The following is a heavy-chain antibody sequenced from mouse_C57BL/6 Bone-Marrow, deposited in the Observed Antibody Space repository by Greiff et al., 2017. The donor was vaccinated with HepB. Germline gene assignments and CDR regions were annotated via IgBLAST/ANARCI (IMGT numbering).Heavy chain of an antibody. J-gene: IGHJ3*01. Sequence: VKLQQSGAELARPGASVKLSCKASGYTFTSYGISWVKQRTGQGLEWIGEIYPRSGNTYYNEKFKGKATLTADKSSSTAYMELRSLTSEDSAVYFCARGGSLWSFAYWGQGTLVTVSA. CDR2: IYPRSGNT. CDR1: GYTFTSYG. V-gene: IGHV1-81*01. D-gene: IGHD1-1*02. CDR3: ARGGSLWSFAY.